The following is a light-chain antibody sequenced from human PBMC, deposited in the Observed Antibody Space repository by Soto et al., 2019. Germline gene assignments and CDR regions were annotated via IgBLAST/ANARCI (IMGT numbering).Light chain of an antibody. CDR2: EVS. CDR1: SSDVGGYNY. CDR3: SSYAGSNNFV. Sequence: SVLTQPPSASGSPGQSVTISCTGTSSDVGGYNYVSWYQQHPGKAPKLMIYEVSERPSGVPDRFSGSKSSNTASLTVSGLQAEDEADYYCSSYAGSNNFVFGTGTKGTVL. V-gene: IGLV2-8*01. J-gene: IGLJ1*01.